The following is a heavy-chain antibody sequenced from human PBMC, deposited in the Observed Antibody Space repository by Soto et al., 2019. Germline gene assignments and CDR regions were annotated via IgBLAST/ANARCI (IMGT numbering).Heavy chain of an antibody. J-gene: IGHJ5*02. CDR2: IYYSGST. Sequence: SETLSLTCTVSGGSIISYYWSWIRQPTGKGLEWIGYIYYSGSTNYNPSLKSRVTISVDTSKNQFSLKLSSVTAADTAVYYCARLGYCTNGVCSVNWFDPWGQGTLVTVSS. D-gene: IGHD2-8*01. V-gene: IGHV4-59*08. CDR3: ARLGYCTNGVCSVNWFDP. CDR1: GGSIISYY.